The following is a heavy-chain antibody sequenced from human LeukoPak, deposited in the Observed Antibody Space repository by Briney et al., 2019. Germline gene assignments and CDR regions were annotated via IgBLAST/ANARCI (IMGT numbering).Heavy chain of an antibody. CDR2: IRSKTDGGAT. D-gene: IGHD6-25*01. V-gene: IGHV3-15*01. CDR1: GFTFDNAW. Sequence: GGSLRLSCAASGFTFDNAWMSWVRQAPGKGLEWVGLIRSKTDGGATDYAAPVEGRFTISRDDSKNTLYLQMNTLKTEDTALYHCTRGYGSSFYFWGQGTLVTVSS. J-gene: IGHJ4*02. CDR3: TRGYGSSFYF.